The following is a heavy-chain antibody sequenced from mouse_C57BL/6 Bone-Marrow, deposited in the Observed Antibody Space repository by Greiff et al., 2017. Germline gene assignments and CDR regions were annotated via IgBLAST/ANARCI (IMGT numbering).Heavy chain of an antibody. Sequence: EVQGVESGGGLVKPGGSLKLSCAASGFTFSDYGMHWVRQAPEKGLEWVAYISSGSSTIYYADTVKGRFTISRDNAKNTLFLQITSLRSEDTAMYYCARGLRRYAMDYWGQGTSVTVSS. CDR3: ARGLRRYAMDY. V-gene: IGHV5-17*01. J-gene: IGHJ4*01. D-gene: IGHD2-4*01. CDR1: GFTFSDYG. CDR2: ISSGSSTI.